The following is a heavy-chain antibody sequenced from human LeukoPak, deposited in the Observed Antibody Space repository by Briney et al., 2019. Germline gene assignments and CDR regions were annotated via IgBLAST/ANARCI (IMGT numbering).Heavy chain of an antibody. CDR3: AKVATEQRKNDAFDI. V-gene: IGHV3-23*01. CDR1: GFTFSSYG. D-gene: IGHD1/OR15-1a*01. Sequence: GGSLRLSCAASGFTFSSYGMSWDRQAPGKGLEWVSAISGSGGSTYYADSVKGRFTISRDNSKNTLYLQMNSLRAEDTAVYYCAKVATEQRKNDAFDIWGQGTMVTVSS. J-gene: IGHJ3*02. CDR2: ISGSGGST.